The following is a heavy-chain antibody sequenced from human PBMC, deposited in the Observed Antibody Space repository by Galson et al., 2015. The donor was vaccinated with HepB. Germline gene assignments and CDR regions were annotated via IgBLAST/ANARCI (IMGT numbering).Heavy chain of an antibody. Sequence: SLRLSCAASGFTFSSYWMSWVRQAPGKGLEWVANIKQDGSEKYYVDSVKGRFTISRDNAKNSLYLQMNSLRAEDTAVYYCARADSSGQAAYYYYGMDVWGQGTTVTVSS. CDR3: ARADSSGQAAYYYYGMDV. CDR2: IKQDGSEK. CDR1: GFTFSSYW. D-gene: IGHD6-19*01. V-gene: IGHV3-7*03. J-gene: IGHJ6*02.